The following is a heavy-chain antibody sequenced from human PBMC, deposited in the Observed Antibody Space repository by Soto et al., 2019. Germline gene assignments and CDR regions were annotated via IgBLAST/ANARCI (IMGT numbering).Heavy chain of an antibody. J-gene: IGHJ4*02. CDR3: ARLGTMGVFDN. D-gene: IGHD1-1*01. V-gene: IGHV3-23*01. CDR1: GFTFSSYA. CDR2: ITFRGDNT. Sequence: EVQLLISGGGLVSPGGSLRLSCAASGFTFSSYAMSWVRQAPRKGLEWLAGITFRGDNTYYADSVKGRFSLSRDNSRNRLDLQMNNLKVEDTALYYCARLGTMGVFDNWGQGTLLTVSS.